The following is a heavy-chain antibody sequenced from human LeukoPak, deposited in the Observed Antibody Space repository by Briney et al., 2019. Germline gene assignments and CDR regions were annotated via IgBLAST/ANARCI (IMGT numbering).Heavy chain of an antibody. D-gene: IGHD3-16*01. CDR3: TKVLWGLTLLSSDY. V-gene: IGHV3-23*01. Sequence: GGSLTLSCAAYGFTFSSFEMNWVRQVQGKGLEWIATIIGSGGSTYYADSVKGRFTIFRDNSKNMVFLQMSGLRAEDTALYYCTKVLWGLTLLSSDYWGQGTLVTVSS. CDR1: GFTFSSFE. CDR2: IIGSGGST. J-gene: IGHJ4*02.